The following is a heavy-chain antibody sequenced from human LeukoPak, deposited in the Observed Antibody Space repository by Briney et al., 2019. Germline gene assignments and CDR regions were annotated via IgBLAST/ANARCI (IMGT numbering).Heavy chain of an antibody. CDR3: ARVGARQILEY. Sequence: PGGSLRLSCAASEFTFSSYWMSWVRQAPGKGLEWVANIKQDGGEKYYLDSVKGRFTVSRDNAKDSLYLQMDNLRAEDTAVYYCARVGARQILEYWGQGTLVTVSS. V-gene: IGHV3-7*01. CDR1: EFTFSSYW. D-gene: IGHD4-17*01. CDR2: IKQDGGEK. J-gene: IGHJ4*02.